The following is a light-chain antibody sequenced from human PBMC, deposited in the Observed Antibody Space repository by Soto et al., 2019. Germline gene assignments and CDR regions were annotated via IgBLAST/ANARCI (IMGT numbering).Light chain of an antibody. V-gene: IGLV2-14*01. J-gene: IGLJ2*01. CDR3: SSYTSTTPVV. Sequence: QAVVTQPASISGSPGQSITISCTGTGSDVGGYNYVSWYQQHSGKAPKLMIYDVRDRHSGVSDRFSGSKSGNTASLTISGLQAEDEADYYCSSYTSTTPVVFGGGTKLTVL. CDR1: GSDVGGYNY. CDR2: DVR.